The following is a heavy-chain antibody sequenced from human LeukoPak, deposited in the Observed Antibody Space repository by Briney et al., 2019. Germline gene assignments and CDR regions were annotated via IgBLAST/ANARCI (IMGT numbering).Heavy chain of an antibody. CDR3: ARSQGATFD. Sequence: GGSLRLSCVASGFIFRDHYMTWIRQAPGKGLEGVSYISSGGSTIYYADSVKGRFTISRDNAKNSLYLQMNSLRAEDTAVYYCARSQGATFDWGQGTLVTVSS. D-gene: IGHD1-26*01. J-gene: IGHJ4*02. V-gene: IGHV3-11*04. CDR1: GFIFRDHY. CDR2: ISSGGSTI.